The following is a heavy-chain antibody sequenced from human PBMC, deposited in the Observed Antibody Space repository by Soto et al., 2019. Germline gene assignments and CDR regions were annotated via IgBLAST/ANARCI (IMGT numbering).Heavy chain of an antibody. CDR1: GFTFSSYA. J-gene: IGHJ3*02. CDR2: ISGSGGST. CDR3: AKDPRMVRGVIIGPDI. V-gene: IGHV3-23*01. D-gene: IGHD3-10*01. Sequence: GFLVLAGAASGFTFSSYAMSWVRQAPGKGLEWVSAISGSGGSTYYADSVKGRFTISRDNSKNTLYLQMNSLRAEDTAVYYCAKDPRMVRGVIIGPDIWGQGTMVTV.